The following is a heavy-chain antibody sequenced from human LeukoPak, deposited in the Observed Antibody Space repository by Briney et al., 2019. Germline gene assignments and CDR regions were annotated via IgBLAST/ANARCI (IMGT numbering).Heavy chain of an antibody. D-gene: IGHD6-13*01. Sequence: NAGGSLRLSCAASGFTFSSYSMNWVRQAPGKGLEWVSSISSSSSYIYYADSVKGRFTISRDNAKNSLYLQMNSLRAEDTAVYYCARVQQQLVRGDYFDYWGQGTLVTVSS. CDR1: GFTFSSYS. CDR2: ISSSSSYI. V-gene: IGHV3-21*01. J-gene: IGHJ4*02. CDR3: ARVQQQLVRGDYFDY.